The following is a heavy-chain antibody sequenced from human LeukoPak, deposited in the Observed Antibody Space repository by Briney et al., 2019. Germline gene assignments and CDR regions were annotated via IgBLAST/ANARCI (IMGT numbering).Heavy chain of an antibody. CDR1: GFTFSSYA. V-gene: IGHV3-23*01. CDR2: ISGSGGST. Sequence: PGGSLRLSCAASGFTFSSYAMSWVRQAPGKGLEWVSPISGSGGSTYYADSVKGRFTISRDNSKNTLYLQMNSLRAEDTAVYYCAKDLGDFGELPYFDYWGQGTLVTVSS. CDR3: AKDLGDFGELPYFDY. J-gene: IGHJ4*02. D-gene: IGHD1-26*01.